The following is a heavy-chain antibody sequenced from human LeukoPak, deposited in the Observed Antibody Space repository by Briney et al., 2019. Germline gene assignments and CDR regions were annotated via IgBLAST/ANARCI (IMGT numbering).Heavy chain of an antibody. J-gene: IGHJ6*02. D-gene: IGHD2-15*01. CDR1: GFTFSSYA. CDR2: ISYDRNNK. CDR3: ASQYRLIVVVVAATVSSDYGMDV. Sequence: SGGSLRLSCAASGFTFSSYAMHWVRQAPGKELERVAVISYDRNNKYYADSVKGRFTISRDNSKNTLYLQMNSLRAEDTAVYYCASQYRLIVVVVAATVSSDYGMDVWGQGTTVTVSS. V-gene: IGHV3-30-3*01.